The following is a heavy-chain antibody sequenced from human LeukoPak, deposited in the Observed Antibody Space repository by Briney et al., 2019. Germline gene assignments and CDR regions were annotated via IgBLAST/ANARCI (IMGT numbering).Heavy chain of an antibody. CDR3: ARANQYQLREFDH. J-gene: IGHJ4*02. CDR1: GFTFSSYW. Sequence: PGGSLRLSCAASGFTFSSYWMSWVRQAPGKGLEWVANIKQDGSEKYYVDSVKGRFTISRDNAKNSLYLQMNSLRAEDTAVYYCARANQYQLREFDHRGQGTLVTVSS. D-gene: IGHD2-2*01. V-gene: IGHV3-7*01. CDR2: IKQDGSEK.